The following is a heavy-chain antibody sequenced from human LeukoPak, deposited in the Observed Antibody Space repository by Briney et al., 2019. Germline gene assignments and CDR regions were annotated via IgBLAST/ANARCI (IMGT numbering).Heavy chain of an antibody. CDR1: GYTLTELS. V-gene: IGHV1-24*01. D-gene: IGHD1-7*01. J-gene: IGHJ5*02. CDR2: FDPEDGET. Sequence: ASVKVSCKVSGYTLTELSMHWVRQAPGKGLEWMGGFDPEDGETIYAQKFKGRVTMTEDTSTDTIYMELSSLRSEDTAVYYCARDRPSTGTTVLHWFDPWGQGTLVTVSS. CDR3: ARDRPSTGTTVLHWFDP.